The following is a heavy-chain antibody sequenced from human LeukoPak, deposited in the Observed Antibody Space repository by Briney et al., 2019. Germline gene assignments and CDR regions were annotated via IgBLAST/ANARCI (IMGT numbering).Heavy chain of an antibody. D-gene: IGHD4-23*01. CDR3: ARLTGDGGHDYYYYGMDV. CDR1: GFTFSDYA. CDR2: IRSKVNNYAT. J-gene: IGHJ6*02. V-gene: IGHV3-73*01. Sequence: PGGSLKLSCAASGFTFSDYAIHWVRQASEQGLEWVGRIRSKVNNYATAYAASVEGSFTISRDDSKNTAYLQMNSLKTEDTAVYYSARLTGDGGHDYYYYGMDVWGQGTTATVSS.